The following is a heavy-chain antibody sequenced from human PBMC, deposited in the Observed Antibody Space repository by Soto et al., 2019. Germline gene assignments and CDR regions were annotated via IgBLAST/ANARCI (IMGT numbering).Heavy chain of an antibody. J-gene: IGHJ4*02. CDR2: IIPIFGTA. V-gene: IGHV1-69*06. CDR3: SRVGSILGRGYYFDY. D-gene: IGHD3-3*02. CDR1: GGTFSSYA. Sequence: QVQLVQSGAEVKKPGSSVKVSCKASGGTFSSYAISWVRQAPGQGLEWMGGIIPIFGTANYSQKFQGRVTITADKSTSTAYMELSSLRSEDTAVYYCSRVGSILGRGYYFDYWGQGTLVTVSS.